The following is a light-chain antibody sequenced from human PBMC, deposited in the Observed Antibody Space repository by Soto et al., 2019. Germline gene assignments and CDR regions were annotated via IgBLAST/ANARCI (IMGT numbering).Light chain of an antibody. CDR1: QSVSSNN. Sequence: EIVLTQSPGTLSLSSGERATLSCRASQSVSSNNLAWYQQRPGQAPRVVIYGASTRATGIPERFSGSGSGTDFTFTFSRLDPEDFAVYYCQQYGRSPFTFGPGTKVDIK. J-gene: IGKJ3*01. CDR2: GAS. V-gene: IGKV3-20*01. CDR3: QQYGRSPFT.